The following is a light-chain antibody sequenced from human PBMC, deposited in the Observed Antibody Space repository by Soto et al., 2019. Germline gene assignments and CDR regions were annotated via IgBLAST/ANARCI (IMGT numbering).Light chain of an antibody. J-gene: IGKJ4*02. CDR2: DAS. CDR3: QQYNNWHPLT. CDR1: QSVSIN. V-gene: IGKV3D-15*01. Sequence: EIVMTQSPGTLSVSPGERATLSCRASQSVSINLAWYQQKPGQPPRLLIYDASTRATGIPARFSGSGSGTEFTLTISSLQSKDFAVYYCQQYNNWHPLTFGGGTKVDIK.